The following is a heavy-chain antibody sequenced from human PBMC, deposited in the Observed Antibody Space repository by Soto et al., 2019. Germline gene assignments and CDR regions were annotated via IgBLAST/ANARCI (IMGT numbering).Heavy chain of an antibody. D-gene: IGHD2-15*01. V-gene: IGHV4-30-4*01. CDR3: ASPNAGYCSGGSCYALDY. CDR2: IYYSGST. J-gene: IGHJ4*02. CDR1: GGSISSGDYY. Sequence: PSETLSLTCTVSGGSISSGDYYWSWIRQPPGKGLEWIGYIYYSGSTYYNPSLKSRVTISADTSKNQFSLKLSSVTAADTAVYYCASPNAGYCSGGSCYALDYWGQGTLVTVSS.